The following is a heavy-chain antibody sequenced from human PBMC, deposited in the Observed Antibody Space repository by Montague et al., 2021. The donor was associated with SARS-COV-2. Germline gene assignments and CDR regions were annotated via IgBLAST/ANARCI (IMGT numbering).Heavy chain of an antibody. CDR1: GFTFSSYW. J-gene: IGHJ6*02. D-gene: IGHD3-10*01. Sequence: SLRLSCAASGFTFSSYWMGWVRQAPGKGLEWVANIKQDGSEKYXXXSXXXRFXISRDNAKNSLYLQMNSLRDEDTAVSYCARDGVGFGELTGNYYYYYGMDVWGQGTTVTVSS. V-gene: IGHV3-7*01. CDR3: ARDGVGFGELTGNYYYYYGMDV. CDR2: IKQDGSEK.